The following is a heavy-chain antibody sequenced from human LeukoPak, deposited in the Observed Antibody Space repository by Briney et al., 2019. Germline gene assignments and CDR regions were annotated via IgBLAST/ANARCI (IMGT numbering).Heavy chain of an antibody. Sequence: SETLSLTCTVSGDSISRYYWSWIRQPAGQGLEWIGLIFGSGSTNYNPSLKSRVTISVDTSKNQFSLKLSSVTAADTAVYYCARGGGRITMVRGNTLKQHYWFDPWGQGTLVTVSS. D-gene: IGHD3-10*01. CDR3: ARGGGRITMVRGNTLKQHYWFDP. CDR2: IFGSGST. V-gene: IGHV4-4*07. J-gene: IGHJ5*02. CDR1: GDSISRYY.